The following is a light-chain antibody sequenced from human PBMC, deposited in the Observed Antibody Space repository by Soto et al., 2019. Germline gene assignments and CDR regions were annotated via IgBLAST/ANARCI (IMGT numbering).Light chain of an antibody. CDR2: EVT. CDR1: SSDVGGYDY. V-gene: IGLV2-8*01. J-gene: IGLJ1*01. CDR3: SSYTRRNPSHV. Sequence: QSVLTQPPSASGSPGQSVTISCTGTSSDVGGYDYVSWYQQHPGKAPKLRIYEVTIRPSGSSDRFSGCKSGNTASLTVCGLQAADEPDYYCSSYTRRNPSHVFGPGTKGTV.